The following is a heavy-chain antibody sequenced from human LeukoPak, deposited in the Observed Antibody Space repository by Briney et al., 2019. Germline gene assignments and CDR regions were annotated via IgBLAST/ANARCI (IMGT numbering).Heavy chain of an antibody. CDR1: GGSISSYY. CDR2: IYYSGST. V-gene: IGHV4-59*08. J-gene: IGHJ6*02. D-gene: IGHD3-9*01. Sequence: SETLSLTCTVSGGSISSYYWSWIRQPPGKGLEWIGYIYYSGSTNYNPSLKSRVTISVDTSKNQFSLKLSSVTAADTAVYYCARHGESAEYFDWLLPLPGGMDVWGQGTTVTVSS. CDR3: ARHGESAEYFDWLLPLPGGMDV.